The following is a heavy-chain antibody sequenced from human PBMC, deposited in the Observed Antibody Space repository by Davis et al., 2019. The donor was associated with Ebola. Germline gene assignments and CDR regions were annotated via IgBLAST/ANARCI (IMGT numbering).Heavy chain of an antibody. D-gene: IGHD3-10*01. CDR2: FIAGNGNT. V-gene: IGHV1-3*01. CDR3: ARGLWFGESYYFDY. Sequence: ASVKVSCKASGYTFTPYAMHWVRQAPGQRLEWMGWFIAGNGNTKYSQNFQGRVTISGDTPASTGYMELSSLRSEDTAVYYCARGLWFGESYYFDYWGQGTLVTVSS. CDR1: GYTFTPYA. J-gene: IGHJ4*02.